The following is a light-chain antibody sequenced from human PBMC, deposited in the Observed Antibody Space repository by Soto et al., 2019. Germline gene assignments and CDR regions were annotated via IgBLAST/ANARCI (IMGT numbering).Light chain of an antibody. CDR3: MQGTHWPYT. CDR1: HSLVHSDGNTY. Sequence: DVVMTQSPLSLPVTLGQPASISCRSGHSLVHSDGNTYLHWYQQRPGQSPRRLIYKVSTRDSGVPDRFSGSGSGTDFTLQISREEAEDVGVYYCMQGTHWPYTFGQGSRLEIK. J-gene: IGKJ2*01. V-gene: IGKV2-30*02. CDR2: KVS.